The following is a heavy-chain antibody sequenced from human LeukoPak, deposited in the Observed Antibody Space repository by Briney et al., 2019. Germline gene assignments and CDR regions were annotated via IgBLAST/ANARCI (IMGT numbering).Heavy chain of an antibody. CDR1: GASIDSGDSGGYY. Sequence: PSETLSLTCSVSGASIDSGDSGGYYWAWLRQPPGKGLEWIGSVHYSGSLKYNPSLKGRVSISRDMSKNQFFLNLNSVNATDTAVYYCARRDYAAWFDPWGQGTLVTVSS. J-gene: IGHJ5*02. D-gene: IGHD4/OR15-4a*01. CDR2: VHYSGSL. CDR3: ARRDYAAWFDP. V-gene: IGHV4-39*07.